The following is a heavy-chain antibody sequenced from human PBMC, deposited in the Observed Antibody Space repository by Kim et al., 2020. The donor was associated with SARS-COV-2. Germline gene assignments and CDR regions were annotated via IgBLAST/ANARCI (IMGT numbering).Heavy chain of an antibody. V-gene: IGHV3-53*01. J-gene: IGHJ6*02. Sequence: DAVGARITISRDNARNTVYFQRNSLRAEDTAVYYCARLGPVTANYYYGMDVWGQGTTVTVSS. CDR3: ARLGPVTANYYYGMDV. D-gene: IGHD2-21*02.